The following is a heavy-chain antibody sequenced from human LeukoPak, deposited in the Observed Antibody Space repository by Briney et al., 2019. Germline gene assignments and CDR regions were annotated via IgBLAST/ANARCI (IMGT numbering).Heavy chain of an antibody. CDR1: GYTFTGYY. CDR3: VRGHYGDYSPGFDY. D-gene: IGHD4-17*01. Sequence: ASVRVSCEASGYTFTGYYMHWVRQAPGQGLEWMGWINPNSGGTNYAQKFQGWVTMTRDTSIGTAYMELSRLRSDDTAVYYCVRGHYGDYSPGFDYWGQGTLVTVSS. J-gene: IGHJ4*02. V-gene: IGHV1-2*04. CDR2: INPNSGGT.